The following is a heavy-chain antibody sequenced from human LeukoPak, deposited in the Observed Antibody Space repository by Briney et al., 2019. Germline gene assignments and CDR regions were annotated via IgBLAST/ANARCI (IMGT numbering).Heavy chain of an antibody. CDR3: ARDRLGYCSGGSCQMA. D-gene: IGHD2-15*01. CDR1: GGSISRGDYY. J-gene: IGHJ5*02. Sequence: SQTLSLTCTVSGGSISRGDYYWSWIRQPPGKGLEWIGYIYYSGSTYYNPSLKSRVTISVDTSKNQFSLKLSSVTAADTAVYYCARDRLGYCSGGSCQMAWGQGTLVTVSS. V-gene: IGHV4-30-4*01. CDR2: IYYSGST.